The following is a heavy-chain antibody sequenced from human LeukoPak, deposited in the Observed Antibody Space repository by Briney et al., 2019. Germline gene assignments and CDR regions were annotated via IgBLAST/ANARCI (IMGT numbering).Heavy chain of an antibody. Sequence: GGSLRLSCAASGFTFSSYGMHWVRQAPGKGLEWVAVISYDGSNKYYADSVKGRFTISRDNSKNTLYLQMNSLRAEDTAVYYCAKGGSYDYWGQGTLVTVSS. CDR3: AKGGSYDY. V-gene: IGHV3-30*18. J-gene: IGHJ4*02. D-gene: IGHD1-26*01. CDR1: GFTFSSYG. CDR2: ISYDGSNK.